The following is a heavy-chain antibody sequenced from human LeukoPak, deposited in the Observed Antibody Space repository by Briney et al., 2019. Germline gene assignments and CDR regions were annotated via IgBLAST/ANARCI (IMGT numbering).Heavy chain of an antibody. CDR1: GYTFTGYY. CDR3: ARDSSGWYYFDY. D-gene: IGHD6-19*01. Sequence: ASVKVSCKASGYTFTGYYMHWERQAPGQGLEWMGWINPNSGGTNYAQKFQGRVTMTRDTSISTAYMELSRLRSDDTAVYYCARDSSGWYYFDYWGQGTLVTVSS. CDR2: INPNSGGT. J-gene: IGHJ4*02. V-gene: IGHV1-2*02.